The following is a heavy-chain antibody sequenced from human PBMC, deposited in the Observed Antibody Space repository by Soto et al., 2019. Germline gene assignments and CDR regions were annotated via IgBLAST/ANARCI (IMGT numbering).Heavy chain of an antibody. CDR1: GGTFSSYT. D-gene: IGHD6-19*01. V-gene: IGHV1-69*02. CDR3: ARGRVSVAGTPGRDYYYYYMDV. J-gene: IGHJ6*03. CDR2: IIPILGIA. Sequence: QVQLVQSGAEVKKPGSSVKVSCKASGGTFSSYTISWVRQAPGQGLEWMGRIIPILGIANYAQKFQGRVTITADKSTSTAYMELSSLRSEDTAVYYCARGRVSVAGTPGRDYYYYYMDVWGKGTTVTVSS.